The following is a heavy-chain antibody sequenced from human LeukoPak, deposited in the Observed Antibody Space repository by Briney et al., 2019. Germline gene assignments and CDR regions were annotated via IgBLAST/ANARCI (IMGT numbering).Heavy chain of an antibody. D-gene: IGHD6-6*01. V-gene: IGHV1-2*02. J-gene: IGHJ5*02. Sequence: ASVKVSCKASGYTFTGYYMHWVRQAPGQGLEWMGWINPNSGGTNYAQKFQGRVTMTRDTSISTAYMELSSVTAADTAVYYCARQGINTRYSSSSHWFDPWGQGTLVTVSS. CDR3: ARQGINTRYSSSSHWFDP. CDR2: INPNSGGT. CDR1: GYTFTGYY.